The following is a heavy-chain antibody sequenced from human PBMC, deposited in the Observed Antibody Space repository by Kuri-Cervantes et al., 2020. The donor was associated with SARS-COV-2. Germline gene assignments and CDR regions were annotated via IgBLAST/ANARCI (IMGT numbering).Heavy chain of an antibody. D-gene: IGHD2-2*01. CDR1: GFTFSSYS. CDR3: ARGKGYCSSTSCAHYYYYYYMDV. J-gene: IGHJ6*03. Sequence: GESLKISCAASGFTFSSYSMNWVRQAPGKGLEGVSYINSSSSYIYYADSVKGRFTISRDNAKNSLYLQMNSLRAEDTAVYYCARGKGYCSSTSCAHYYYYYYMDVWGKGTTVTVSS. V-gene: IGHV3-21*01. CDR2: INSSSSYI.